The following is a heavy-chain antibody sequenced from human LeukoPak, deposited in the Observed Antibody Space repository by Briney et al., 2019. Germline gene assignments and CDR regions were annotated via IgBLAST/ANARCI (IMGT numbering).Heavy chain of an antibody. D-gene: IGHD1-26*01. CDR3: ARDMQPVGATAGFDY. J-gene: IGHJ4*02. CDR1: GYTFTSYY. V-gene: IGHV1-46*01. CDR2: INPSGGST. Sequence: GASVKVSCKASGYTFTSYYMHWVRQAPGQGLEWMGIINPSGGSTSYAQKFQGGGDMARDMSKSTVYMELSSLRSEDTAVYYCARDMQPVGATAGFDYWGQGTLVPVSS.